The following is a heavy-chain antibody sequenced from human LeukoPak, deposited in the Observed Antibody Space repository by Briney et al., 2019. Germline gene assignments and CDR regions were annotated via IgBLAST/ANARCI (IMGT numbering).Heavy chain of an antibody. V-gene: IGHV3-30*18. CDR1: GFTFDDYA. CDR3: AKDIRKDTAVVGGV. CDR2: TSYDGSNK. D-gene: IGHD5-18*01. J-gene: IGHJ6*04. Sequence: PGGSLRLSCAASGFTFDDYAMHWVRQAPGKGLEWVAVTSYDGSNKYYADSVKGRFTISRDNSKSTLSLQMNSLRPEDTAVYYCAKDIRKDTAVVGGVWGKGTTVTVPS.